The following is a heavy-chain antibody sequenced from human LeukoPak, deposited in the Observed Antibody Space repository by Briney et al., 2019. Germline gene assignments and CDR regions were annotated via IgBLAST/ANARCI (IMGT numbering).Heavy chain of an antibody. D-gene: IGHD4/OR15-4a*01. V-gene: IGHV4-34*01. J-gene: IGHJ4*02. CDR2: INHSGST. CDR3: ASDSDDYGDY. CDR1: GGSVNSGSYY. Sequence: SETLSLTCAVSGGSVNSGSYYWSWIRQPPGKGLEWIGEINHSGSTNYNPSLKSRVTISVDTSKNQFSLKLSSVTAADTAVYYCASDSDDYGDYWGQGTLVTVSS.